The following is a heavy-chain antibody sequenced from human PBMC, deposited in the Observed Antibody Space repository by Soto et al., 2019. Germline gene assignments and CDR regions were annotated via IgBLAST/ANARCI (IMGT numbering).Heavy chain of an antibody. CDR2: ISAYNGNT. CDR3: ARGWTPIDN. Sequence: QVQLVQSGAEVKKHGASVKVSCKASGYTFTNFGISWVRQAPGQGREWMGWISAYNGNTNYAQKFQGRVTMTTHPSTSTAYMEVRSLRFDDTAVYYCARGWTPIDNWCQGTMVTVSS. CDR1: GYTFTNFG. J-gene: IGHJ4*02. D-gene: IGHD2-15*01. V-gene: IGHV1-18*01.